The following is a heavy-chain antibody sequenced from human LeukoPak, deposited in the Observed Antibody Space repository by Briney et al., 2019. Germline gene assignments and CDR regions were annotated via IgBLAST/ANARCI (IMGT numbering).Heavy chain of an antibody. Sequence: SETLSLTCTVSGGSVSNYYWSWIRQPACKRLEWLGRIHTSRSTNYDPSLKIRVTISLDTSKRQFSLKLSSVTAADTAVYYCARMVGATRCDIWGQGTMVTVSS. CDR3: ARMVGATRCDI. V-gene: IGHV4-4*07. J-gene: IGHJ3*02. CDR2: IHTSRST. D-gene: IGHD1-26*01. CDR1: GGSVSNYY.